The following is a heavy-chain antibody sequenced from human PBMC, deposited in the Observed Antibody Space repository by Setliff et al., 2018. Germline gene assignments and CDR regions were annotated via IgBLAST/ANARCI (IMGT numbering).Heavy chain of an antibody. J-gene: IGHJ6*03. CDR2: INGDATIA. Sequence: HPSETLSLSCTVYGFNFNKYWMYWVRQAPGKGLEWVSRINGDATIAHYADSVKGRFTISRDNARNALYLQMVSLRGEDTGVYFCAALDWGENFYNVDVWGKGTTVTVSS. CDR3: AALDWGENFYNVDV. CDR1: GFNFNKYW. D-gene: IGHD7-27*01. V-gene: IGHV3-74*01.